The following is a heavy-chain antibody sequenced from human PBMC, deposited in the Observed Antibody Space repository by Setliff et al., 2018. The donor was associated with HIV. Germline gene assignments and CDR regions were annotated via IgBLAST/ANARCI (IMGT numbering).Heavy chain of an antibody. D-gene: IGHD1-1*01. CDR1: GFTFRKYA. CDR3: AKVDDGQCNTFNCRDFDY. V-gene: IGHV3-23*05. J-gene: IGHJ4*02. CDR2: IDPTGTYT. Sequence: GGSLRLSCTASGFTFRKYAMSWVRQPPGKGLEWVSAIDPTGTYTYYADAVKGRFTISRDNFRNTLSLQMNSLTAEDSAIYYCAKVDDGQCNTFNCRDFDYWGRGTLVTVSS.